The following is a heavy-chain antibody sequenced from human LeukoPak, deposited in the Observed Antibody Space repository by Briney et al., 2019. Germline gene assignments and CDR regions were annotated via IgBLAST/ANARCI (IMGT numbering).Heavy chain of an antibody. Sequence: ASVKVSCKASGYTFTGYYMHWVRQAPGHGLEWMGWINPNSGGTNYAQKFQGRVTMTRDTSISTAYMELSRLRSDDTAVYYCARDCSSTSCQDAFDIWGQGTMVTVSS. V-gene: IGHV1-2*02. CDR1: GYTFTGYY. D-gene: IGHD2-2*01. CDR2: INPNSGGT. J-gene: IGHJ3*02. CDR3: ARDCSSTSCQDAFDI.